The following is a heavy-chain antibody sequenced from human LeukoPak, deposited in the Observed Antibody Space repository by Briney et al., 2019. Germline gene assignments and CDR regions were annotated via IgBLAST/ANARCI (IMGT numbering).Heavy chain of an antibody. D-gene: IGHD2-2*02. CDR2: IYSGGGT. V-gene: IGHV3-53*05. CDR1: GFTVSSNY. Sequence: GGSLRLSCAASGFTVSSNYMSWVRQAPGKGLEWVSIIYSGGGTYYADSVKGRFTISRDNSKNTLYLQMNSLKAEDTAVYYCARARCCSTRWYRGAEYNWFDPWGQGTLVTVSS. J-gene: IGHJ5*02. CDR3: ARARCCSTRWYRGAEYNWFDP.